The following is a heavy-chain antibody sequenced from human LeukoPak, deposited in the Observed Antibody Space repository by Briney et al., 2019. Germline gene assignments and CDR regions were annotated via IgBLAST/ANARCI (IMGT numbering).Heavy chain of an antibody. Sequence: ASVKVSCKASGYTFISYGFSRVRQAPGQGLEWMGGIIPIFGTANYAQRFQGRVTITTDESTSAAYMELSSLRSEDTAVYYCAGGRGPFDYWGQGTLVTVSS. J-gene: IGHJ4*02. D-gene: IGHD3-10*01. CDR2: IIPIFGTA. CDR3: AGGRGPFDY. CDR1: GYTFISYG. V-gene: IGHV1-69*05.